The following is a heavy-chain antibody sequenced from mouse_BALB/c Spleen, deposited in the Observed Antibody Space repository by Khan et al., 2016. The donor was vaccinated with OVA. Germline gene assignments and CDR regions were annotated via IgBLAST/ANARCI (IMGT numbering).Heavy chain of an antibody. CDR1: GYTFTSYG. V-gene: IGHV1S41*01. D-gene: IGHD1-1*01. CDR2: IGPGSGSD. Sequence: DLVKPGASVKLYCKASGYTFTSYGIHWIKQRPGQGLEWIGHIGPGSGSDDYNEMFKGKATLTVDTSSSTAYFQLNSLSSEDSAVYFCARSNYYGSSVYALDYWGQGTSVTVSS. J-gene: IGHJ4*01. CDR3: ARSNYYGSSVYALDY.